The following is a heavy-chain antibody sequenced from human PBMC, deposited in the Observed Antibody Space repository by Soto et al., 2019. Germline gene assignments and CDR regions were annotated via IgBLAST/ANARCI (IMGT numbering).Heavy chain of an antibody. CDR3: AKGSGRGLEYYYYYYMDV. CDR1: GFTFSSYA. D-gene: IGHD2-15*01. Sequence: GGSLRLSCAASGFTFSSYAMSWVRQAPGKGLEWVSAISGSGGSTYYADSVKGRFTISRDNSKNTLYLQMNSLRAEDTAVYYCAKGSGRGLEYYYYYYMDVWGKGTTVTVSS. J-gene: IGHJ6*03. CDR2: ISGSGGST. V-gene: IGHV3-23*01.